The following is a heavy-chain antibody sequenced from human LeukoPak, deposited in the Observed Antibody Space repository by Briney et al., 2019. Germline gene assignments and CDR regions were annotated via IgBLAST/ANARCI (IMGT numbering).Heavy chain of an antibody. CDR1: GGSISSYY. CDR3: ARGWYYDSSGYRPWDAFDI. J-gene: IGHJ3*02. V-gene: IGHV4-4*07. CDR2: IYTSGST. Sequence: PSETLSLTCTVSGGSISSYYWSWIRQPAGKGLEWIGRIYTSGSTNYNPSLKSRVTMSVDTSKNQFSLKLSSVTAADTAVYYCARGWYYDSSGYRPWDAFDIWGQGTMVTVSS. D-gene: IGHD3-22*01.